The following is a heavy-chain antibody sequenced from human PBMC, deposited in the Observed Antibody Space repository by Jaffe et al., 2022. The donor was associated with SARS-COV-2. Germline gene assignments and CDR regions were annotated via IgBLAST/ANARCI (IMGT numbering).Heavy chain of an antibody. CDR2: INHSGST. J-gene: IGHJ5*02. CDR1: GGSFSGYY. D-gene: IGHD2-15*01. V-gene: IGHV4-34*01. CDR3: ARGGRLIVVVVAATHFNWFDP. Sequence: QVQLQQWGAGLLKPSETLSLTCAVYGGSFSGYYWSWIRQPPGKGLEWIGEINHSGSTNYNPSLKSRVTISVDTSKNQFSLKLSSVTAADTAVYYCARGGRLIVVVVAATHFNWFDPWGQGTLVTVSS.